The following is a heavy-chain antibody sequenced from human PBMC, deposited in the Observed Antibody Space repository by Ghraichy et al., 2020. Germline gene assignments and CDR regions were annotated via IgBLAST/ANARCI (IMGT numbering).Heavy chain of an antibody. D-gene: IGHD5-12*01. CDR3: AKDLGLYSGYQNRGPAFDY. J-gene: IGHJ4*02. CDR1: GFMFSNCA. Sequence: GGSLRLSCAASGFMFSNCAMSWVRQPPGKGLEWVSVISASGGATYYADSMKGRLTISRDNSKNTLSLHMNSLTAEDTAVYYCAKDLGLYSGYQNRGPAFDYWGQGTLLTVSS. V-gene: IGHV3-23*01. CDR2: ISASGGAT.